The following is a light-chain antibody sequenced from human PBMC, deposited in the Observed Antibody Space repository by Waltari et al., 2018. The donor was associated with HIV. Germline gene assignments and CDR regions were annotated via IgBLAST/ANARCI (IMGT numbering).Light chain of an antibody. V-gene: IGKV3-11*01. J-gene: IGKJ4*01. CDR1: QSVSSY. Sequence: EIVLTQSPATLSLSPGERATLSCRASQSVSSYLAWYQQKPGQEPRLLIYDASNRATGIPARFSGSWSGTDFNLTISSLEPEDFAVYYCQQRSNWPPGLTFGGGTKVEIK. CDR3: QQRSNWPPGLT. CDR2: DAS.